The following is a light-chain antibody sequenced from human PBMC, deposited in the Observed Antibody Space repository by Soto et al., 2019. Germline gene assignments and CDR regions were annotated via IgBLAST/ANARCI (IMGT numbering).Light chain of an antibody. V-gene: IGKV3-15*01. J-gene: IGKJ4*01. CDR2: GAF. CDR1: QSVSYN. CDR3: QQYKNWPPLT. Sequence: EIVMTQSPATLSVSPGETATLSCRASQSVSYNLAWYQQKPGQGPRLLIYGAFTRATGIPARFSGSGSGTEFTLTISSLQSKDFAVYYCQQYKNWPPLTFGGGTKVVIK.